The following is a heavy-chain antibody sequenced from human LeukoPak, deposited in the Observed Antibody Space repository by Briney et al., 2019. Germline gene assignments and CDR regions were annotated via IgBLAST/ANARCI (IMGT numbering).Heavy chain of an antibody. CDR1: GFTFSSYS. D-gene: IGHD2-21*01. CDR3: AKAPVTTCSGAYCYPFDY. CDR2: ISSSSSYI. J-gene: IGHJ4*02. V-gene: IGHV3-21*04. Sequence: GGSLRLSCAASGFTFSSYSMNWVRQAPGKGLEWVSSISSSSSYIYYADSVKGRFTISRDNAKNSLYLQMNRLRAEDAAVYYCAKAPVTTCSGAYCYPFDYWGQGTLVTVSS.